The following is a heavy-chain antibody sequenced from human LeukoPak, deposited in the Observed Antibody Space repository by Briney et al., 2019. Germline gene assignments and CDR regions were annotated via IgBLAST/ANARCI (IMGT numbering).Heavy chain of an antibody. V-gene: IGHV3-48*04. CDR3: ARVLRYCSGGNCYSGGLGYMDV. CDR1: GFTFSSYS. CDR2: ISSSSSTM. D-gene: IGHD2-15*01. Sequence: GGSLRLSCAASGFTFSSYSMNWVRQAPGKGLEWVSYISSSSSTMYYADSVKGRFTISRDNAKNSLYLQMNSLRAEDTAVYYCARVLRYCSGGNCYSGGLGYMDVWGKGTTVTISS. J-gene: IGHJ6*03.